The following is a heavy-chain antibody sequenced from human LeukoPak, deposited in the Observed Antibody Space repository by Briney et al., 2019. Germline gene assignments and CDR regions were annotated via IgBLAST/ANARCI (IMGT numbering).Heavy chain of an antibody. J-gene: IGHJ4*02. V-gene: IGHV4-4*07. Sequence: RSSETLPLTCTVSGGSITSYYWSWIRQPAGKGLEWIGRIYNSGTTNYNPSLKSRVTMSVGTSKNQFSLKLSSVTAADTAVYYCVREGGSENYRPFDYWGQGTLVTVSS. CDR2: IYNSGTT. CDR3: VREGGSENYRPFDY. CDR1: GGSITSYY. D-gene: IGHD3-16*01.